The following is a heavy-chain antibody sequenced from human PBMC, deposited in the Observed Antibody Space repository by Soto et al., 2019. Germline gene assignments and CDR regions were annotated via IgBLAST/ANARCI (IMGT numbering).Heavy chain of an antibody. V-gene: IGHV1-69*06. D-gene: IGHD2-2*01. CDR3: ARLGKFKYCSSTSCYFDY. CDR1: GGTFSSYA. J-gene: IGHJ4*02. CDR2: IIPIFGTA. Sequence: VASVKVSCKASGGTFSSYAISWVRQAPGQGLEWMGGIIPIFGTANYAQKFQGRVTITADKSTSTAYMELSSLRSEDTAVYYCARLGKFKYCSSTSCYFDYWGQGTLVTVS.